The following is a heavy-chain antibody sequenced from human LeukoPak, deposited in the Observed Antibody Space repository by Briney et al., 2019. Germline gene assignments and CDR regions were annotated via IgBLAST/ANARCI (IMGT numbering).Heavy chain of an antibody. V-gene: IGHV3-7*05. J-gene: IGHJ4*02. CDR3: ARDSSPGYYDYVWGTYPRY. CDR1: GFTFSNYW. D-gene: IGHD3-16*02. Sequence: GGSLRLSCAASGFTFSNYWMSWVRQAPGKGLEWVANIKQDGSEKYYVDSVKSRFTISRDNAKSSLFLQMNSLRAEDTAVYYCARDSSPGYYDYVWGTYPRYWGQGTLVTVSS. CDR2: IKQDGSEK.